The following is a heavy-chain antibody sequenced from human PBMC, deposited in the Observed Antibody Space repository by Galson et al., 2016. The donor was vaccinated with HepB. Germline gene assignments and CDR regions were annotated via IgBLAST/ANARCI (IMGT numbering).Heavy chain of an antibody. CDR1: GYSFTNYG. Sequence: SVKVSCKASGYSFTNYGISWVRQAPGQGLEWMGWINFYNTNTKYAEKLQGRVTLTTDTSTSTAYMELRSLTSADTAVYYCASDVVVPAALEFYYYAMDVWGQGTMVTVSS. J-gene: IGHJ6*02. D-gene: IGHD2-2*01. CDR3: ASDVVVPAALEFYYYAMDV. CDR2: INFYNTNT. V-gene: IGHV1-18*01.